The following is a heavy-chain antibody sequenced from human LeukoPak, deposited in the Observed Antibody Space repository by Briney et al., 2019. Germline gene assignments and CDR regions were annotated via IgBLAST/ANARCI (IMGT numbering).Heavy chain of an antibody. CDR2: MSFDRSKI. CDR3: AKRGRLLQSDAFDI. V-gene: IGHV3-30*18. J-gene: IGHJ3*02. D-gene: IGHD1-26*01. Sequence: GGSLRLSCAASGFTFSSYGMHWVHQAPGKGLEWVAVMSFDRSKIYYSDSVKGRFTISRDNSKSTLYLQMNSLRAEDTAVYYCAKRGRLLQSDAFDIWGQGTMVTVSS. CDR1: GFTFSSYG.